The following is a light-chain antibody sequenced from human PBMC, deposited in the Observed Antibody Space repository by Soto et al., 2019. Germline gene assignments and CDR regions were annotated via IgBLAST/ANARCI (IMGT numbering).Light chain of an antibody. CDR2: EVS. Sequence: QSALTQPASVSGSPGQSITISCTGTSSDVGGYNYVSWYQQHPGKAPTLIIYEVSHRPSAVTNLFSGSKSGTAASLTISGLQAEDEADYYCISYTSSSTLYVFGTGTKVTVL. V-gene: IGLV2-14*01. J-gene: IGLJ1*01. CDR1: SSDVGGYNY. CDR3: ISYTSSSTLYV.